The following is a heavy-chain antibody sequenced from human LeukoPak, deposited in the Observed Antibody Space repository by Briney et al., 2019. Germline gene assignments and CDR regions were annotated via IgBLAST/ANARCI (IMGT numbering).Heavy chain of an antibody. D-gene: IGHD2-2*01. CDR3: AKDLVVIPDVTYYYYAMDV. CDR1: GFTFSSYG. Sequence: GGSLRLSCAASGFTFSSYGMHWVRQAPGKGLEWVAIISYDGSNKYYADSVKGRLTISRDNSKNTLYVQMNSLRAEDTAVYYCAKDLVVIPDVTYYYYAMDVWGQGTTVTVSS. J-gene: IGHJ6*02. V-gene: IGHV3-30*18. CDR2: ISYDGSNK.